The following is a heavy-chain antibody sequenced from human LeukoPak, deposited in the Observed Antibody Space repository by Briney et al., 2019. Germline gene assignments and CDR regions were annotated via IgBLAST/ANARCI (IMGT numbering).Heavy chain of an antibody. CDR1: GYNFNTHW. CDR2: IYPGDSDT. CDR3: ARPGSGYYLDYFDY. V-gene: IGHV5-51*01. J-gene: IGHJ4*02. D-gene: IGHD3-22*01. Sequence: GESLKISCQGSGYNFNTHWVAWVRQMPGKGLEWMGIIYPGDSDTRYSPSFQGQVTISADKSISTAYLQWSSLKASDTAMYYCARPGSGYYLDYFDYWGQGTLVTVSS.